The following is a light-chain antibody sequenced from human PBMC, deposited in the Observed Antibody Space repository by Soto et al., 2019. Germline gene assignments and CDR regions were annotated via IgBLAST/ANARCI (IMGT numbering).Light chain of an antibody. Sequence: EIVLTQSPGTLSLSPGERATLSCRASQSVSSSYLAWYQQKPGQAPRLLIYGASSRATGIPDRFSGSGSGTDFPLTNSRLEPEDFAGYYCQQYWPTFGGGTKVEIK. J-gene: IGKJ4*01. V-gene: IGKV3-20*01. CDR3: QQYWPT. CDR2: GAS. CDR1: QSVSSSY.